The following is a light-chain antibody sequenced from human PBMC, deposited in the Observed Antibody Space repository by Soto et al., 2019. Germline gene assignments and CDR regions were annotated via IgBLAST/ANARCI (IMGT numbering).Light chain of an antibody. V-gene: IGKV1-39*01. CDR1: QNINNY. CDR3: QQSYSSPRT. J-gene: IGKJ1*01. Sequence: DIQMTQSPSSLSASVGDRVTITCRASQNINNYLNWYQQKPGKAPKLMIYAASTLQRGVPSRFSGSGSGTDFTLTISSLQPEDFATYYCQQSYSSPRTLGQGTKVDLK. CDR2: AAS.